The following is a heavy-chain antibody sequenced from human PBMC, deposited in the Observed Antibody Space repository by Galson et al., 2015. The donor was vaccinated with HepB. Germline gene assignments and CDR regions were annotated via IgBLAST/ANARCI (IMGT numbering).Heavy chain of an antibody. CDR1: GFSLSTSGMC. D-gene: IGHD3-10*01. J-gene: IGHJ4*02. V-gene: IGHV2-70*01. Sequence: PALVKPTQTLTPTCTFSGFSLSTSGMCVSWIRQPPGKALEWLALTDWDDDKYYSTSLKTRLTISKDTSKNQVVLTMTNMDPVDTATYYCARTSREVRGSQYFDYWGQGTLVTVSS. CDR3: ARTSREVRGSQYFDY. CDR2: TDWDDDK.